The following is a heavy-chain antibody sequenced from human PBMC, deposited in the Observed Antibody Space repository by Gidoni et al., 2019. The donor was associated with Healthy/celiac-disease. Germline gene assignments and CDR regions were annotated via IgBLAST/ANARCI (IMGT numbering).Heavy chain of an antibody. CDR3: ARLAITMVRGVAGGPIDY. V-gene: IGHV3-21*01. Sequence: EVQPVESGGGPVKPGGSLRVSCAASGFTFSSDRMNWDRQAPGKGLEWVSSSSSSSSYKYYEESMKGRFNSSRDNAKNSLYLQINSLRAEDTAVYYCARLAITMVRGVAGGPIDYWGQGTLVTVSS. CDR1: GFTFSSDR. J-gene: IGHJ4*02. CDR2: SSSSSSYK. D-gene: IGHD3-10*01.